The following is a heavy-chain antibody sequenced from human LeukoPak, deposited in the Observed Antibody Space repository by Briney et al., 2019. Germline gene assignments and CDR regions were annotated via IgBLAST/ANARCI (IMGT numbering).Heavy chain of an antibody. CDR3: ARLNKGRQEIIRARFYYMDV. CDR2: MNPNSGNT. Sequence: ASVKVSCKASGYAFTSYDINWVRQATGQGLEWMGWMNPNSGNTGYAQKFQGRVTMTRDTSISTAYMELSSLRSEDTAVYYCARLNKGRQEIIRARFYYMDVWGKGTKVTVSS. J-gene: IGHJ6*03. D-gene: IGHD4-17*01. V-gene: IGHV1-8*01. CDR1: GYAFTSYD.